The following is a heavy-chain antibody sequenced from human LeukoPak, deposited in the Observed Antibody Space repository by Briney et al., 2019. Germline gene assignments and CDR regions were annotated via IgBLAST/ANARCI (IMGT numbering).Heavy chain of an antibody. CDR3: ARSPRYSGYDYGSDY. V-gene: IGHV4-34*01. CDR2: INHSGRT. D-gene: IGHD5-12*01. J-gene: IGHJ4*02. CDR1: GGSFSAYY. Sequence: SETLSLTCAVYGGSFSAYYWSWIRQPPGKGLEWIGEINHSGRTDYNASLKSRVTISVDTSKNQFSLKMSYVTAADTAVYYCARSPRYSGYDYGSDYWGRGILVTVSS.